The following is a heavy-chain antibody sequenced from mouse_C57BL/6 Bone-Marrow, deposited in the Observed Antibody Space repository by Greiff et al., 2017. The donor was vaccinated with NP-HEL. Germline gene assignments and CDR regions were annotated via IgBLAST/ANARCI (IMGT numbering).Heavy chain of an antibody. CDR1: GFSLTSYG. V-gene: IGHV2-2*01. Sequence: VQLQQSGPGLVQPSQSLSITCTVSGFSLTSYGVHWVRQSPGKGLEWLGVIWSGGSTDYNAAFISRLSISKDNSKSQVFFKMNSLQADDTAIYYCARKDGNPWYFDVWGTGTTVTVSS. D-gene: IGHD2-1*01. CDR3: ARKDGNPWYFDV. CDR2: IWSGGST. J-gene: IGHJ1*03.